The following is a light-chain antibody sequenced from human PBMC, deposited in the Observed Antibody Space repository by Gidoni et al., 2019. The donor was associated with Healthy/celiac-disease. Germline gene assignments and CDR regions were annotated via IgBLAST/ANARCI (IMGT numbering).Light chain of an antibody. J-gene: IGKJ3*01. Sequence: QMTQSPSTLSASVGYRVTITCRASQSISSWLAWYQQKPGKAPKLLIYKASSLESGVPSRFSGSGSGTEFTLTISSLQPDDFATYYCQQYNSYSFXPXTKVDIK. CDR3: QQYNSYS. V-gene: IGKV1-5*03. CDR1: QSISSW. CDR2: KAS.